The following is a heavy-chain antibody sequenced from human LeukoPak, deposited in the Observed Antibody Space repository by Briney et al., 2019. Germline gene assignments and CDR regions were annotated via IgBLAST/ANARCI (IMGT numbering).Heavy chain of an antibody. D-gene: IGHD4-17*01. CDR1: GYRFTSYW. V-gene: IGHV5-51*01. CDR2: IYPGDSDT. CDR3: AIKSGFDGDYDLADY. Sequence: GESLKISCKGSGYRFTSYWIGWVRQMPGRGLEWMGIIYPGDSDTRYSPSFQGPVTISADKSISTAYLQWSSLKASDTAMYYCAIKSGFDGDYDLADYWGQGTLVTVSS. J-gene: IGHJ4*02.